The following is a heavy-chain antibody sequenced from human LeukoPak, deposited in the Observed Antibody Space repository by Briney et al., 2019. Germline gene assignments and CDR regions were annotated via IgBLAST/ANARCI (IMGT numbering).Heavy chain of an antibody. D-gene: IGHD5-12*01. CDR1: GGAFLSYA. V-gene: IGHV1-69*01. CDR2: VIPIFGTA. CDR3: AIFSVGGVPRGYSGYDGGRYDY. J-gene: IGHJ4*02. Sequence: SVKVSSKASGGAFLSYAISWVRPAPGQGLEWMGGVIPIFGTANYAQKFQGRVTITADESTSTAYMELSSLRSEDTAVYYCAIFSVGGVPRGYSGYDGGRYDYWGQGTLVTVSS.